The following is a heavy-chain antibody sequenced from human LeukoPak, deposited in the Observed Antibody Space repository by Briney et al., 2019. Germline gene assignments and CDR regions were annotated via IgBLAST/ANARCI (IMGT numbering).Heavy chain of an antibody. CDR1: GFTFNRYA. V-gene: IGHV3-23*01. Sequence: PGGSLRLSCAASGFTFNRYAMHWVRQAPGKGLEWVSDITSSGDSTYYADSVKGRFTISRDNPKNTLYLQMNSLRAEDTAIYYCVKEYFGFAFDYWGQGTVVTVSS. CDR2: ITSSGDST. D-gene: IGHD3-9*01. CDR3: VKEYFGFAFDY. J-gene: IGHJ4*02.